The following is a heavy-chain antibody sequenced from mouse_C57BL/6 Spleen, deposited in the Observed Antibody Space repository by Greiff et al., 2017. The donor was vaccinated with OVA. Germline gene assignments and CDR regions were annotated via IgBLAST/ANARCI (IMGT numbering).Heavy chain of an antibody. D-gene: IGHD3-3*01. Sequence: QVQLQQPGAELVKPGASVKLSCKASGYTFTSYWMHWVKQRPGQGLEWLGMIHPNSGSTNYNEKFKSKATLTVDKSSSPAYMQLSSLTSEDSAVYYCARWWDRYYFDYWGKGTTLTVSS. CDR1: GYTFTSYW. V-gene: IGHV1-64*01. CDR3: ARWWDRYYFDY. CDR2: IHPNSGST. J-gene: IGHJ2*01.